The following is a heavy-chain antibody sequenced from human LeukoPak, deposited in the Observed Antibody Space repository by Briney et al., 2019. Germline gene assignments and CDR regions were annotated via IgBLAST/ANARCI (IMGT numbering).Heavy chain of an antibody. V-gene: IGHV1-18*01. CDR1: GYTFTNYH. D-gene: IGHD3-22*01. CDR2: VSTNDGNT. CDR3: TRAPPGMTMMTDY. J-gene: IGHJ4*02. Sequence: ASVTVSCTASGYTFTNYHIAWVRQAPGQGLEWMGWVSTNDGNTVYAQRLQGRVTMTTDTSTSVAYMELRSLTSDDTAVYYCTRAPPGMTMMTDYWGQGTLVTVSS.